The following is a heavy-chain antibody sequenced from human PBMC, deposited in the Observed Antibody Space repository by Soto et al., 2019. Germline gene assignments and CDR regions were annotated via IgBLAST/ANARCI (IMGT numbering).Heavy chain of an antibody. V-gene: IGHV3-23*01. CDR3: VHPRSTVQIPPT. CDR1: GFTFSSYA. D-gene: IGHD4-17*01. CDR2: ISGSGGST. Sequence: GGSLRLSCAASGFTFSSYAMSWVRQAPGKGLEWVSAISGSGGSTYYADSVKGRFTISRDNSKNALYLQMSSLRAVDTAVYYCVHPRSTVQIPPTWGQGTLVTVSS. J-gene: IGHJ5*02.